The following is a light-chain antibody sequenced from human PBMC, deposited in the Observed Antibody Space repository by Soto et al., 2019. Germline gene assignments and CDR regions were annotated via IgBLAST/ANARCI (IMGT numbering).Light chain of an antibody. V-gene: IGKV3-11*01. Sequence: EIVLTQSPATLSLSPGERATLSCRASQSVSSYLAWYQQKPGQAPRLLIYDASNRATGIPARVSGSGSGTDFTLTISTLEPEDFAVYYCQQHSNWPPTFGQGTKVEIK. J-gene: IGKJ1*01. CDR2: DAS. CDR1: QSVSSY. CDR3: QQHSNWPPT.